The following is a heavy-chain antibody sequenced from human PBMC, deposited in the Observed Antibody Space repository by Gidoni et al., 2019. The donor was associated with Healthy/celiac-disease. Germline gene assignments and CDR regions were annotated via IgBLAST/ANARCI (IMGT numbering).Heavy chain of an antibody. J-gene: IGHJ6*02. D-gene: IGHD2-21*02. CDR1: VFTFSSYS. V-gene: IGHV3-21*01. CDR2: ISSSSSYI. CDR3: ARTYCGGDCYENDYYGMDV. Sequence: EVQLVESGGGLVKPGGSLRLSCAASVFTFSSYSMNWVRQAPGKGLEWVASISSSSSYIYYADSVKGRFTISRDNAKNSLYLQMNSLRAEDTAVYYCARTYCGGDCYENDYYGMDVWGQGTTVTVSS.